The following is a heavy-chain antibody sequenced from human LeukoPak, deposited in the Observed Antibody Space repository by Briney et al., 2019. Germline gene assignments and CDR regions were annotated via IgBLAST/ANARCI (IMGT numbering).Heavy chain of an antibody. CDR3: ARLSSFAFDI. CDR1: GFTFNNYA. CDR2: ISSGGST. J-gene: IGHJ3*02. V-gene: IGHV3-23*01. Sequence: EGSLRLSCAAAGFTFNNYAMSWVRQAPGKGLKWVSGISSGGSTYYADSVKGRFTISRDNSKNTLYLQMNSLRAEDTAVYYCARLSSFAFDIWGQGTMVTVSS. D-gene: IGHD3-16*02.